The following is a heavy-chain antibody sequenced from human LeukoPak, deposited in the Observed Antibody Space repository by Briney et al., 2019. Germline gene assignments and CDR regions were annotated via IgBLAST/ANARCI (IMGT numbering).Heavy chain of an antibody. J-gene: IGHJ4*02. CDR2: IYYNGGT. CDR3: ARGVAGTPWIDY. D-gene: IGHD6-19*01. CDR1: GSSISSSSYY. V-gene: IGHV4-39*01. Sequence: SETLSLTCTVSGSSISSSSYYWGWIRQPPGKGLEWIGNIYYNGGTYYNPSLKSRVTISVDTSKNQFSLKLSSVTAADTAVYFCARGVAGTPWIDYWGQGTLVTVSS.